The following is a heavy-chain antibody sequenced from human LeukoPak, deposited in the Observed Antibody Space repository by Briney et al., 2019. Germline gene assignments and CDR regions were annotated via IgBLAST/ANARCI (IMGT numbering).Heavy chain of an antibody. CDR1: GFTFSSYS. J-gene: IGHJ4*02. CDR2: IKQDGSEK. Sequence: PGGSLRLSCAASGFTFSSYSMNWVRQAPGKGLEWVANIKQDGSEKYYVDSVKGRFTISRDNAKNSLYLQMNSLRAEDTAVYYCARYPTQKQLLRDYWGQGPLVPVSS. V-gene: IGHV3-7*01. CDR3: ARYPTQKQLLRDY. D-gene: IGHD6-13*01.